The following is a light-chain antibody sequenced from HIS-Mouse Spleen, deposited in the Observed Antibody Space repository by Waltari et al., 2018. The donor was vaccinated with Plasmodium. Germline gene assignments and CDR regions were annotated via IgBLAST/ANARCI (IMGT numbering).Light chain of an antibody. Sequence: SYELTQPPSVSVSPGQTASITCPGDKLGDKYACWYQQKPGQSPVLVIYQDSTRPSGSPERFSGSNSANTAPLTISGTQAMDEADYSCQAWDSSTVVFGGGTKLTVL. CDR3: QAWDSSTVV. CDR1: KLGDKY. CDR2: QDS. J-gene: IGLJ2*01. V-gene: IGLV3-1*01.